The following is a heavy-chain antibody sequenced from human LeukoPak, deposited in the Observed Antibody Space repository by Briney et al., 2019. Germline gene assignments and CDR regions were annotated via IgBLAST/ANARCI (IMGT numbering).Heavy chain of an antibody. Sequence: ASVKVSCKASGFTFTSFGFSWVRQAPGQGLEWIGWISAYNDNTNYAQSLQGRVTMTTDASTSTVYMELRSLRSDDTAVYYCGRWRESSNWPPGYLQHWGQGTLVIVSS. V-gene: IGHV1-18*01. CDR3: GRWRESSNWPPGYLQH. D-gene: IGHD4-11*01. CDR2: ISAYNDNT. J-gene: IGHJ1*01. CDR1: GFTFTSFG.